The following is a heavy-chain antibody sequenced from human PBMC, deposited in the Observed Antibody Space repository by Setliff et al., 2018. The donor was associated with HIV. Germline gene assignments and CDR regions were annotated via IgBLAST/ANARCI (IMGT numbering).Heavy chain of an antibody. CDR1: GGSISSNNYY. V-gene: IGHV4-39*01. D-gene: IGHD3-16*01. CDR2: MYYSGRT. Sequence: PSETLSLTCTVSGGSISSNNYYWGWIRQPPGKGLEWIGTMYYSGRTYYNRSLKSRVTISVDTSKNQFSLKLSSVTAADTAVYYCARHLGGGGYFGGQNWFGSWGQGTLVTVSS. CDR3: ARHLGGGGYFGGQNWFGS. J-gene: IGHJ5*01.